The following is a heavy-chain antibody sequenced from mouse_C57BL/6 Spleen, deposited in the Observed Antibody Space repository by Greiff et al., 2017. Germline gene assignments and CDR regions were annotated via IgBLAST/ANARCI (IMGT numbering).Heavy chain of an antibody. CDR2: IDPEDGVT. V-gene: IGHV14-2*01. J-gene: IGHJ4*01. D-gene: IGHD1-1*01. Sequence: EVQLQQSGAELVKPGASVKLSCTASGFNIKDYYMHWVKQRTEQGLEWIGRIDPEDGVTKYAPKFQGKATITADTSSTTAYLQLSSLTSEDTAVYYCAFITTDSSGAMDYWGQGTSVTVSS. CDR3: AFITTDSSGAMDY. CDR1: GFNIKDYY.